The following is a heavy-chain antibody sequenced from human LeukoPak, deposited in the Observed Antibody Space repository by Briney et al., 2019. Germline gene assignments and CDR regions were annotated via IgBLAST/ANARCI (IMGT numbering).Heavy chain of an antibody. J-gene: IGHJ2*01. Sequence: SETLSLTCTVSGGFISSYYWSWIRQPPGKGLEWIGYIYYSRTTEHNPSLKSRVTISADTSKNQFSLKLNSVTAADTAVYYCVRRQWELQYFDLWGRGTLVAVSS. CDR2: IYYSRTT. CDR3: VRRQWELQYFDL. D-gene: IGHD1-26*01. V-gene: IGHV4-59*01. CDR1: GGFISSYY.